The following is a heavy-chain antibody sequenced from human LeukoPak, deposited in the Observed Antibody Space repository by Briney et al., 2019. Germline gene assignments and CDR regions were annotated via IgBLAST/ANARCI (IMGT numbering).Heavy chain of an antibody. CDR2: IKPKTDGETT. J-gene: IGHJ4*02. Sequence: GGSLRLSCAASGFTFSNAYRNWVRQAPGEGLEWVGRIKPKTDGETTGYAAPVKDRFSISKDDSKSMMYLQMSSLKTDDTAVYYCITPLPYSAQGGQGTLVTVSS. CDR1: GFTFSNAY. D-gene: IGHD2-21*01. CDR3: ITPLPYSAQ. V-gene: IGHV3-15*07.